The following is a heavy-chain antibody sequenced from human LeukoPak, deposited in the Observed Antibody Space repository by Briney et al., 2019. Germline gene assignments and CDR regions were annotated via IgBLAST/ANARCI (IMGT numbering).Heavy chain of an antibody. CDR1: GFTFSDYY. Sequence: GGSLRLSCAASGFTFSDYYMSWVRQAPGKGLEWVSYISSSGSTIAYVDSVKGRFTISRDNAKNSLYLQMHILRAEDTAVYYCVRAPYSSSWYHFDYWGQGTLVTVSS. CDR3: VRAPYSSSWYHFDY. D-gene: IGHD6-13*01. J-gene: IGHJ4*02. V-gene: IGHV3-11*01. CDR2: ISSSGSTI.